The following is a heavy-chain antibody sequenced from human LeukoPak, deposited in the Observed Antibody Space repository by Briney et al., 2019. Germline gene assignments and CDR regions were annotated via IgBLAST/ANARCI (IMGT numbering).Heavy chain of an antibody. V-gene: IGHV3-30-3*01. J-gene: IGHJ3*02. Sequence: PGRSLRLSCAASGFPFSYSALHWVRQAPGKGLEWVAVISYDGTNKYYADSVKGRFTISRDNSRNTLYLQMNSLGAEDTAVYYCARESTVITNDAFDIWGQGTMVTVSS. D-gene: IGHD4-23*01. CDR3: ARESTVITNDAFDI. CDR1: GFPFSYSA. CDR2: ISYDGTNK.